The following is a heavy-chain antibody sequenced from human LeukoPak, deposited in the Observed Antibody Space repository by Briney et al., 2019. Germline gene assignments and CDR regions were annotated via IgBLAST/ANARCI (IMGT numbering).Heavy chain of an antibody. Sequence: GGSLRLSCAASGFTFSSYSMNWVRQAPGKGLEWVSSISSSSSYIYYADSVKGRFTISRDNAKNSLYLQMNSLRAEDTAVYYCARDGPGTGVTFDYWGQGTLVTVSS. CDR3: ARDGPGTGVTFDY. CDR2: ISSSSSYI. J-gene: IGHJ4*02. CDR1: GFTFSSYS. V-gene: IGHV3-21*01. D-gene: IGHD7-27*01.